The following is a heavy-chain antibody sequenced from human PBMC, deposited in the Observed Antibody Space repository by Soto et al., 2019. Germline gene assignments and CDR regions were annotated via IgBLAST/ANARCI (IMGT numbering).Heavy chain of an antibody. Sequence: GGSLRLSCAASGFTFSSYSMNWVRQAPGKGLVWVSSISSSSSYIYYADSVKGRFTISRDNAKNSLYLQMNSLRAEDTAVYYCARNCGGDCYDSDAFDIWGQGTMVTVSS. CDR3: ARNCGGDCYDSDAFDI. V-gene: IGHV3-21*01. CDR1: GFTFSSYS. CDR2: ISSSSSYI. D-gene: IGHD2-21*02. J-gene: IGHJ3*02.